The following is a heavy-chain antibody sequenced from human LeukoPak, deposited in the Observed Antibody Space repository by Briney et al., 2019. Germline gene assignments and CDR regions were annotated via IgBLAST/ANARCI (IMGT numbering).Heavy chain of an antibody. CDR2: INSDGSST. J-gene: IGHJ4*02. CDR3: ARDRGYSQDY. Sequence: PGGSLRLSCAASGFTFSSYGMHWVRQAPGKGLVWVSHINSDGSSTSYADSVKGRFTISRDNAKNTLYLQMNSLRAEDTAVYYCARDRGYSQDYWGQGTLVTVSS. CDR1: GFTFSSYG. D-gene: IGHD5-18*01. V-gene: IGHV3-74*01.